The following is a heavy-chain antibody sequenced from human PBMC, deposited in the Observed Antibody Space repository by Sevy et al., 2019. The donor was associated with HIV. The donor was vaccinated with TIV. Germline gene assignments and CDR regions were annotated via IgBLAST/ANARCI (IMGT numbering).Heavy chain of an antibody. V-gene: IGHV3-7*03. Sequence: GGSLRLSCAASGFTFSSYWMSWVRQAPGKGLEWVANIKQDGSEKYYVDSVKGRFTISRDNAKNSLYLQMNSLRAEDTAVYYCARDGRRLMITFGGVIARPNWFDPWGQGTLVTVSS. CDR2: IKQDGSEK. CDR3: ARDGRRLMITFGGVIARPNWFDP. J-gene: IGHJ5*02. CDR1: GFTFSSYW. D-gene: IGHD3-16*02.